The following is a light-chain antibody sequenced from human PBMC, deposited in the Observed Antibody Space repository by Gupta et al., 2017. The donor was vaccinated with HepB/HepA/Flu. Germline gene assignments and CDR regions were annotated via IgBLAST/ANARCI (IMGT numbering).Light chain of an antibody. J-gene: IGLJ3*02. CDR3: GTWANSLWV. CDR2: ENY. V-gene: IGLV1-51*02. CDR1: SSNIGSNY. Sequence: QSVLTQPPSVSAAPGQKVTISCSGSSSNIGSNYVSWYQQLPGTAPKLLLYENYKRPSGIPDRFSGSKSGTSATLGITGLQTGDEAYYYCGTWANSLWVFGGGTKLTV.